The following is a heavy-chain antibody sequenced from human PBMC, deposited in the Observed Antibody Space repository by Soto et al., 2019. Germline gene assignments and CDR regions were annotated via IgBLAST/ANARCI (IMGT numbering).Heavy chain of an antibody. D-gene: IGHD4-4*01. CDR1: GFTFSNYE. J-gene: IGHJ6*02. V-gene: IGHV3-48*03. Sequence: GGSLRLSCAVSGFTFSNYEMNWVRQAPGKGLEWVSYIGTSGRTIYYADSVRGRFTISRDNAKNSLYLQMNSLRAEDTAVYYCARDPAIYSGKFDYGLDVWGQGTTVTVSS. CDR3: ARDPAIYSGKFDYGLDV. CDR2: IGTSGRTI.